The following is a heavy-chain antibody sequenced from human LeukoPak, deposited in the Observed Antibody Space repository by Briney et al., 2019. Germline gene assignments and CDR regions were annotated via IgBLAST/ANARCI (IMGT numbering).Heavy chain of an antibody. CDR1: GYTFSNYD. J-gene: IGHJ4*02. CDR2: MSPNNGKT. Sequence: ASVRVSCKASGYTFSNYDINWVRQATGQGLEWMGWMSPNNGKTGYAQNFQGRVIMTRDTSISTAYMELRRLRTEDTAVYYCARGPPESSSSDSWGQGTLVTVSS. CDR3: ARGPPESSSSDS. D-gene: IGHD6-13*01. V-gene: IGHV1-8*01.